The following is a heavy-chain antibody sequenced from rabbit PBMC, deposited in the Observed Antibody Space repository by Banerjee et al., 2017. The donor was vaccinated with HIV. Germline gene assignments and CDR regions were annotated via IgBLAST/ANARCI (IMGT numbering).Heavy chain of an antibody. Sequence: QEQLVESGGGLVKPEGSLKLSCTASGFSFSNKAVMCWVRQAPGKGLEWIACINAVTGKAVYASWAKGRFTFSKTSSTTVTLQMTSLTAADTATYFCARDGAGGSYFALWGPGTLVTDS. CDR3: ARDGAGGSYFAL. J-gene: IGHJ4*01. CDR1: GFSFSNKAV. V-gene: IGHV1S45*01. CDR2: INAVTGKA. D-gene: IGHD8-1*01.